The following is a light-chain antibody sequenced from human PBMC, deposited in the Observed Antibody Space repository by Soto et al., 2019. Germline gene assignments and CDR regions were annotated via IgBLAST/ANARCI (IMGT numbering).Light chain of an antibody. CDR3: QQYYNFPLT. J-gene: IGKJ4*01. Sequence: AIRMTQSPSSFSASTGDRVTITCRASQDISTYLAWYQQKPGKAPKVLMYAASTLQSGVPSRFSGSGSGTDFTLTISRLQSEDFATYYCQQYYNFPLTVGGGTKVEIK. V-gene: IGKV1-8*01. CDR2: AAS. CDR1: QDISTY.